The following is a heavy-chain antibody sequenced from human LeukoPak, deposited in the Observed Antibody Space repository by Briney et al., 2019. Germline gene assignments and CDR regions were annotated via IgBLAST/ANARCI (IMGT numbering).Heavy chain of an antibody. J-gene: IGHJ4*02. CDR1: GGSFSGYY. V-gene: IGHV4-34*01. D-gene: IGHD6-13*01. Sequence: SETLSLTCAVYGGSFSGYYWSWIRQPPGKGLEWIGEINHSGSTNYDPSLKSRVTISVDTSKNQFSLKLSSVTAADTAVYYCARGYSSSWQYWGQGTLVTVSS. CDR3: ARGYSSSWQY. CDR2: INHSGST.